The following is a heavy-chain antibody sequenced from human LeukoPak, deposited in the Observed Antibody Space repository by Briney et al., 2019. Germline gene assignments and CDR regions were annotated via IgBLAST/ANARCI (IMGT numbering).Heavy chain of an antibody. CDR2: ISGSGGST. V-gene: IGHV3-23*01. CDR1: GFTFSSYA. J-gene: IGHJ4*02. Sequence: GGSLRLSCAASGFTFSSYAMSWVRQAPGKGLEWVSAISGSGGSTYYADSVKGRFTISRDNSKNTLYLQMNSLRAEDAAVYYCAKGRRSYGCLDYWGQGTLVTVSS. D-gene: IGHD5-18*01. CDR3: AKGRRSYGCLDY.